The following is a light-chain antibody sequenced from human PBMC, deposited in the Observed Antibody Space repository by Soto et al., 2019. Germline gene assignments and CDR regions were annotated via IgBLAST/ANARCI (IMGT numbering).Light chain of an antibody. CDR2: GAS. Sequence: EIVMTQSPATLSVSPGERATLSCRASQSVSSNLAWYQQKPGQAPRLLIYGASTRATGIPARFSGSGSGTEFTLTISSLQSEDFAVYYCQQYNNWPLTFGGGTNVPLK. CDR1: QSVSSN. V-gene: IGKV3D-15*01. CDR3: QQYNNWPLT. J-gene: IGKJ4*01.